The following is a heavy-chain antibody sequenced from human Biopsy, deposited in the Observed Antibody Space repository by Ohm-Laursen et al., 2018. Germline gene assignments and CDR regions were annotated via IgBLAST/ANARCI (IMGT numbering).Heavy chain of an antibody. CDR1: GDSVSNNF. J-gene: IGHJ4*02. D-gene: IGHD1-26*01. CDR3: ARLTRRGNIIFFDY. CDR2: KFYRGTT. Sequence: TPSLTCTVSGDSVSNNFWTWIRQPPGKTLEWIAYKFYRGTTTYNPSLKGRVIVSVDPPKSQFSLKLLSVTASDTAIYYCARLTRRGNIIFFDYWGQGTLVAVSS. V-gene: IGHV4-59*08.